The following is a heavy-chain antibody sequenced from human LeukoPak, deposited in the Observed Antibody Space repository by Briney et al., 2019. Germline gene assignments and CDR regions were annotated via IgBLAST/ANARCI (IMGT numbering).Heavy chain of an antibody. CDR1: GGSISSSSYY. D-gene: IGHD4-17*01. J-gene: IGHJ4*02. CDR2: IYYSGST. CDR3: ARGGPYGDLRHFDY. V-gene: IGHV4-39*07. Sequence: SETLSLTCTVSGGSISSSSYYWGWIRQPPGKGLEWIGSIYYSGSTYYNPSLKSRVTISVDTSRNQFSLKLSSVTAADTAVYYCARGGPYGDLRHFDYWGQGTLVTVSS.